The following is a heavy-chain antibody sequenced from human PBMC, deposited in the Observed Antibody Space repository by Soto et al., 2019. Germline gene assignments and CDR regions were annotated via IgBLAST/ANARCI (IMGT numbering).Heavy chain of an antibody. V-gene: IGHV4-39*01. J-gene: IGHJ5*02. Sequence: PSETLSVTCTVSGGSISSSSYYWGWIRQPPGKGLEWIGSIYYSGSTYYNPSLKSRVTISVDTSKNQFSLKLSSVTAADTAVYYCARQPGLLGEFDPWGQGTLVTVSS. CDR3: ARQPGLLGEFDP. D-gene: IGHD1-26*01. CDR2: IYYSGST. CDR1: GGSISSSSYY.